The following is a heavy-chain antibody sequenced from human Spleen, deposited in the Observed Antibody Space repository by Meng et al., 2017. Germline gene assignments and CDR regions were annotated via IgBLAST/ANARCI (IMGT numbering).Heavy chain of an antibody. CDR3: ARPRGATLYYFDF. J-gene: IGHJ4*02. Sequence: GESLKISCAASGFTFSNYWMSWVRQAPGKGLEWVANINQDGSEKYYVDSVKGRFTISRDNAKNSLYLQMTSLRAEDTAVYYCARPRGATLYYFDFWGQGTLVTVSS. D-gene: IGHD1-26*01. CDR2: INQDGSEK. V-gene: IGHV3-7*01. CDR1: GFTFSNYW.